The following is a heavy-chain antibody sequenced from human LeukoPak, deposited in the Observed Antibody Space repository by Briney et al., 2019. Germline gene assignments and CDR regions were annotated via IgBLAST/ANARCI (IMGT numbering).Heavy chain of an antibody. CDR2: INPNSGGT. V-gene: IGHV1-2*06. Sequence: GGSVKVSCKASRYTFTGDYMYWVRPAPGQGRGWRARINPNSGGTNYAQTFQGGVTMTRETSISTAYMEPSRLRSDDSAVYYCASTVTNDYSDYWGQGTLVTVSS. CDR3: ASTVTNDYSDY. CDR1: RYTFTGDY. D-gene: IGHD4-17*01. J-gene: IGHJ4*02.